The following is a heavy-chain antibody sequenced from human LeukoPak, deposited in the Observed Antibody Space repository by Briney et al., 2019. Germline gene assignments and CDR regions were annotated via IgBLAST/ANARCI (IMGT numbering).Heavy chain of an antibody. CDR1: GYTFTSYY. V-gene: IGHV1-46*03. Sequence: ASVTVSCKASGYTFTSYYMHWVRQAPGQGLEWMGIINPSGGSTSYAQKFQGRVTMTRDTSTSTVYMELSSLRSEDTAVYYCAREPSSIAAAGTAFDYWGQGTLVTVSS. J-gene: IGHJ4*02. D-gene: IGHD6-13*01. CDR2: INPSGGST. CDR3: AREPSSIAAAGTAFDY.